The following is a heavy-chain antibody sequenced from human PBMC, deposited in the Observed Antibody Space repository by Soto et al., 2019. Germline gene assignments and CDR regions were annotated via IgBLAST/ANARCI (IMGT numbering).Heavy chain of an antibody. CDR1: GYTFTSYG. Sequence: ASVKVSCKASGYTFTSYGISWVRQAPGQGLEWMGWISAYNGNTNYAQKLQGRVTMTLNKSTSAVYMELRSLGSDDTAVYYCARVGLWFGELLSFDYWGQGTLVNVSS. V-gene: IGHV1-18*01. CDR3: ARVGLWFGELLSFDY. D-gene: IGHD3-10*01. J-gene: IGHJ4*02. CDR2: ISAYNGNT.